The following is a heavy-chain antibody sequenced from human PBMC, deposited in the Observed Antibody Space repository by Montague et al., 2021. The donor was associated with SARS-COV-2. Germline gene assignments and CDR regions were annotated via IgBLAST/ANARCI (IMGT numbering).Heavy chain of an antibody. Sequence: SETLSLTCSVSGDSISNYSWSWIRQSPGKGLEWIGYIYYGGSTNYNPSLTSRVTISVDTSKNQVSLKLTSVTAADTAVHYCARHLRVTTVTSHMYHYAMDVWGQGTTVTVSS. CDR3: ARHLRVTTVTSHMYHYAMDV. J-gene: IGHJ6*02. CDR2: IYYGGST. D-gene: IGHD4-11*01. V-gene: IGHV4-59*08. CDR1: GDSISNYS.